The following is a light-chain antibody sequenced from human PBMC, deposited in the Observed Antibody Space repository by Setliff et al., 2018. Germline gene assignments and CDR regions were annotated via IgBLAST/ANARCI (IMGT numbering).Light chain of an antibody. Sequence: QSALTQPASVSGSLGQSITISCTGTSSDVGSYNLVSWYQQHPGKAPKVMIYDVSKRPSGVSNRFSGSKSGNTASLTISGLQAEDEADYHCCSYASSSTLNYVFGTGTKVTVL. CDR3: CSYASSSTLNYV. J-gene: IGLJ1*01. V-gene: IGLV2-23*02. CDR2: DVS. CDR1: SSDVGSYNL.